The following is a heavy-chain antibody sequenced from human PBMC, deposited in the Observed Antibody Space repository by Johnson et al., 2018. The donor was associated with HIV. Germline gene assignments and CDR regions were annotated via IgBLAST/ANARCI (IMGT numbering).Heavy chain of an antibody. Sequence: VQLVESGGGLVQPGGSLRLSCAASGFTVSSNYMSWIRQAPGKGLEWVSYISSSCSTIYYADSVKGRFTISRDNAKNSLYLQMNSLRAEDTAVYYCARDRIAAAGHDAFDIWGQGTMVTVSS. V-gene: IGHV3-11*04. CDR3: ARDRIAAAGHDAFDI. D-gene: IGHD6-13*01. J-gene: IGHJ3*02. CDR1: GFTVSSNY. CDR2: ISSSCSTI.